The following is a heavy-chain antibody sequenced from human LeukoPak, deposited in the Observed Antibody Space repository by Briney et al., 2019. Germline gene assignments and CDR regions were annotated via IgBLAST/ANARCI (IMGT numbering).Heavy chain of an antibody. Sequence: GGFLRLSCAASGFTFSSYAMSWVRQAPGKGPEWVSAISGSGGSTYYADSVKGRFTISRDNSKNTLYLQMNSLRAEDTAVYYCAKDRRGSSGSYSECWGQGTLVTVSS. V-gene: IGHV3-23*01. CDR3: AKDRRGSSGSYSEC. CDR2: ISGSGGST. CDR1: GFTFSSYA. J-gene: IGHJ4*02. D-gene: IGHD1-26*01.